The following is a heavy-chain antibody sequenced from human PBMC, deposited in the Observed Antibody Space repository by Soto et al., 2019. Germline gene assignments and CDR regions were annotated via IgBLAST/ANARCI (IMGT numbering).Heavy chain of an antibody. J-gene: IGHJ6*02. V-gene: IGHV1-58*02. CDR3: AACPSFPQTYYYRAMYS. Sequence: VKVSWKTSGFTFTSSAIQWVRQARGQRLEWIGWIVVGSDNTNYAQKFQERVTITRDLSTNTIYMDLSGLRSEDTAVYYCAACPSFPQTYYYRAMYSRG. CDR2: IVVGSDNT. CDR1: GFTFTSSA.